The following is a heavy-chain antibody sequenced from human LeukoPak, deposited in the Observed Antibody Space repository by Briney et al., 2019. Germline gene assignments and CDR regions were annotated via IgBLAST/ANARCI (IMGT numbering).Heavy chain of an antibody. CDR2: IYPADSDT. CDR1: GYSFTSYL. Sequence: GESPKIYRKCSGYSFTSYLIGWVRQMPAKGLEWMEIIYPADSDTRYSPSFQGHVTISANRSISTAYLQWRSLKASGAAMYYCAADFDSWGQGTLVTVSP. J-gene: IGHJ4*02. V-gene: IGHV5-51*01. CDR3: AADFDS.